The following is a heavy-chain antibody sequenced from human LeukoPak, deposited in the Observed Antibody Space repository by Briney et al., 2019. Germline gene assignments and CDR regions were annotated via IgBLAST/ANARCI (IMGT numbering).Heavy chain of an antibody. CDR3: ASFPLHRLFSPDYFDY. D-gene: IGHD2/OR15-2a*01. CDR1: GFTFSSYA. CDR2: ISYDGSNK. V-gene: IGHV3-30*04. J-gene: IGHJ4*02. Sequence: GGSLRLSCAASGFTFSSYAMHWVRQAPGKGLEWVAVISYDGSNKYYADSVKGRFTISRDNAKNSLYLQMNSLRAEDTAVYYCASFPLHRLFSPDYFDYWGQGTLVTVSS.